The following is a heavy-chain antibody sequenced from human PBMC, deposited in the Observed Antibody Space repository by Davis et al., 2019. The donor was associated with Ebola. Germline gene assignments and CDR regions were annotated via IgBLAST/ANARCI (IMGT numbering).Heavy chain of an antibody. CDR1: GFSFSDSY. Sequence: PGGSLRLSCAASGFSFSDSYMNWVRHPPGKGLVRVSAISPDGSRANYADSVKGRFTISRDNAKDSLYLQMNSLRAEDTAVYYCARGSRNMDVWGQGTTVTVSS. J-gene: IGHJ6*02. CDR2: ISPDGSRA. V-gene: IGHV3-11*05. CDR3: ARGSRNMDV.